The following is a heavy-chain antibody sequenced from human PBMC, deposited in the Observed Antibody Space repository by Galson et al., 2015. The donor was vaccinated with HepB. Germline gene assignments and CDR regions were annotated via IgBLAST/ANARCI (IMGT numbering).Heavy chain of an antibody. V-gene: IGHV3-30*18. CDR1: GFTFSSYG. D-gene: IGHD5-12*01. CDR3: AKDRGGGAVATIVY. CDR2: ISYDGSNK. Sequence: SLRLSCAASGFTFSSYGMHWVRQAPGKGLEWVAVISYDGSNKYYADSVKGRFTISRDNSKNTLYLQMNSLRAEDTAVYYCAKDRGGGAVATIVYWGPGTLVTVSS. J-gene: IGHJ4*02.